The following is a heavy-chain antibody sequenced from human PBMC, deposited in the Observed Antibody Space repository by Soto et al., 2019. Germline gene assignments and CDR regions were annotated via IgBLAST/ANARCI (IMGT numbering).Heavy chain of an antibody. V-gene: IGHV3-33*01. CDR1: GFTFSSYG. CDR3: ARDRSSDFWSGSYQYYYYGMDV. CDR2: IWYDGSNK. D-gene: IGHD3-3*01. Sequence: GSLRLSCAASGFTFSSYGMHWVRQAPGKGLEWVAVIWYDGSNKYYADSVKGRFTISRDNSKNTLYLQMNSLRAEDTAVYYCARDRSSDFWSGSYQYYYYGMDVWGQGTTVTVSS. J-gene: IGHJ6*02.